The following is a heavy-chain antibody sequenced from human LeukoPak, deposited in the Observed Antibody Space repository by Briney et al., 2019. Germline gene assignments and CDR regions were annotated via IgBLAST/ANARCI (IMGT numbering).Heavy chain of an antibody. J-gene: IGHJ4*02. D-gene: IGHD3-16*01. CDR2: MLTSGATI. CDR1: GFTFSGYS. CDR3: ARILGLTLDY. V-gene: IGHV3-48*01. Sequence: GVSLRLSCAASGFTFSGYSMNWVRQATGRGLEWVSYMLTSGATIYYAESMKGRFPISRDNAKSSLYLQMNNLGGEHTTVYYGARILGLTLDYWGQGTLVTESS.